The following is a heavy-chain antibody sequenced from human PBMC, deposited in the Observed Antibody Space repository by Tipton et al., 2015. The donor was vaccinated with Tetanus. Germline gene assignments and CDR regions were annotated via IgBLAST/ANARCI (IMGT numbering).Heavy chain of an antibody. Sequence: TLSLTCSVSGGSVSNRTLYWGWIRQSPGKGLEWIGGIYYTGGSYYFPSFKNRVTLSVDTSKDQFSLRLTSVTAADTAVYFCARKLADYNGGGMDVWGPGTTVTVSS. D-gene: IGHD5-12*01. CDR1: GGSVSNRTLY. CDR3: ARKLADYNGGGMDV. V-gene: IGHV4-39*07. J-gene: IGHJ6*02. CDR2: IYYTGGS.